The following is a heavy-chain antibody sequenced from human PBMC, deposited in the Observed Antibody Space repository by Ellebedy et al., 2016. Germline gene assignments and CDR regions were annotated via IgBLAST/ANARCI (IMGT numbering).Heavy chain of an antibody. D-gene: IGHD5-24*01. CDR1: GGSISSSHYY. V-gene: IGHV4-39*07. CDR3: ARDLLEVSTIGFEY. J-gene: IGHJ4*02. Sequence: SETLSLTXSVSGGSISSSHYYWGWIRQPPGKGLEWIGSIYHSGSTYQHPSLKSRVTISVDTSKNQFSLKLSSLTAADTAVYYCARDLLEVSTIGFEYWGQGILVTVSS. CDR2: IYHSGST.